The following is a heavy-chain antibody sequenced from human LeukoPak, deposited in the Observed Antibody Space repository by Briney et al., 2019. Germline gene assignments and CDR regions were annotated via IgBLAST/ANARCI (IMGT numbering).Heavy chain of an antibody. CDR2: IRNDGNNK. CDR1: GFTFSSYG. Sequence: GGSLRLSCAASGFTFSSYGMHWVRQAPGKGLEWVAFIRNDGNNKYYADSVKGRFTISRDNSKNTLYLQMNSLRAEDTAVYYCARGGEAAGKGGRYFDQWGQGTLVTVSS. D-gene: IGHD6-13*01. CDR3: ARGGEAAGKGGRYFDQ. V-gene: IGHV3-30*02. J-gene: IGHJ4*02.